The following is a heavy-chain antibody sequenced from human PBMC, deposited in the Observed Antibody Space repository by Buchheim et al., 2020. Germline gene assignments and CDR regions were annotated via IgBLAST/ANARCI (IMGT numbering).Heavy chain of an antibody. Sequence: EVQLLESGGGLVQPGGSLRLSCAASGFTFNNFAMSWVRQAPGKGLDWVSGISVSGDSTYYADSVKGRFTISRDNSKNTLYLQMNSLRAEDTAVYYCAKPWSNRWSPPDYWGRGTL. CDR2: ISVSGDST. J-gene: IGHJ4*02. V-gene: IGHV3-23*01. D-gene: IGHD2/OR15-2a*01. CDR1: GFTFNNFA. CDR3: AKPWSNRWSPPDY.